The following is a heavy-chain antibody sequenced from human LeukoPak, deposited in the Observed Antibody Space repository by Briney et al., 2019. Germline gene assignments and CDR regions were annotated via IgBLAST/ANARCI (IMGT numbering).Heavy chain of an antibody. D-gene: IGHD5-18*01. CDR2: INPSGFST. V-gene: IGHV1-46*01. CDR3: ARDERDGGDTAMLGANNWFDP. J-gene: IGHJ5*02. Sequence: ASVKVSCKASGYTFTSYHMHWVRQAPGQGLEWMGIINPSGFSTTYAQKFQGRVTMTRDTSTSTVYMELSSLRSEDTAVYYCARDERDGGDTAMLGANNWFDPWGQGTLVTVSS. CDR1: GYTFTSYH.